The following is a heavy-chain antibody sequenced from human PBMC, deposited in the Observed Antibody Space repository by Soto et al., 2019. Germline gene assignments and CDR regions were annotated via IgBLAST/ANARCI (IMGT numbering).Heavy chain of an antibody. D-gene: IGHD6-13*01. J-gene: IGHJ4*02. CDR1: GFTFSSYS. CDR3: ARDSGIAAL. V-gene: IGHV3-53*01. CDR2: IYSGGST. Sequence: GGSLRLSCAASGFTFSSYSMNWVRQAPGKGLEWVSVIYSGGSTYYADSVKGRFTISRDNSKNTLYLQMNSLRAEDTAVYYCARDSGIAALWGQGTLVTVSS.